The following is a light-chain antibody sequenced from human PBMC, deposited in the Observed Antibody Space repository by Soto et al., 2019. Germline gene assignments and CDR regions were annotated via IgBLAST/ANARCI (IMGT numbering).Light chain of an antibody. J-gene: IGKJ4*01. CDR1: QSVSRNY. CDR2: DAF. Sequence: VMTQSPATLSVSPGERSTLSCRASQSVSRNYLAWYQQKPGQAPRLLIYDAFTRATGIPDRFSGSGSGADFTLTINRLEPEDFAVYFCQQYGRTPLTFGGGTKVDI. V-gene: IGKV3-20*01. CDR3: QQYGRTPLT.